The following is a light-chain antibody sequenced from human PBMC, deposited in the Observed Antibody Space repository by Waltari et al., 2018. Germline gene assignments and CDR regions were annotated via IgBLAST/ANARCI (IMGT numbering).Light chain of an antibody. CDR3: QSYSNDIWV. CDR2: DDD. J-gene: IGLJ3*02. V-gene: IGLV6-57*03. Sequence: FMLTQPHSVSESPGKTVTISCTRSRGNLLDHFVQGYQQRPGSAPTTVIYDDDQRPSGVPDRFSGSIDRSSNSASLIISGLKTDDEADYYCQSYSNDIWVFGGGTKVTVL. CDR1: RGNLLDHF.